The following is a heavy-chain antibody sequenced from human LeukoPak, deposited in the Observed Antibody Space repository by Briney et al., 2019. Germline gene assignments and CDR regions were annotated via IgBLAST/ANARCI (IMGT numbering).Heavy chain of an antibody. CDR3: ARGIVTAAGTGGWCFDY. Sequence: ASVKVSCRASGYTFTSYYLHWVRQAPGQGLEWMSIINPSGASTSYEQKFQGRVTMTSDTSTSRVYMELSSLRSEDTAVYYCARGIVTAAGTGGWCFDYWGQGTLVTVSS. J-gene: IGHJ4*02. CDR1: GYTFTSYY. D-gene: IGHD6-13*01. V-gene: IGHV1-46*01. CDR2: INPSGAST.